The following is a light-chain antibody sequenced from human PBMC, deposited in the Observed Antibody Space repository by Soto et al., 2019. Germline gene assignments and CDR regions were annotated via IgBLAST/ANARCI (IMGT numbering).Light chain of an antibody. J-gene: IGKJ1*01. CDR1: QSINSW. CDR2: KAS. Sequence: DIQMTQSPSTLSASVGDRVTITCRASQSINSWLAWYQQKPGKAPKLLIYKASSLESGVPSRFSGSGSGTEFTLTLTSLQPDDFATYHCQQYHAYSWTFGQGTKVEIK. CDR3: QQYHAYSWT. V-gene: IGKV1-5*03.